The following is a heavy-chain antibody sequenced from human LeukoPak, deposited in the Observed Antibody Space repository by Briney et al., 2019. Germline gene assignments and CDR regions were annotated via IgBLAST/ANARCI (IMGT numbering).Heavy chain of an antibody. J-gene: IGHJ6*02. D-gene: IGHD6-13*01. CDR1: GGSISSYY. CDR3: ARGIYSSYYGMDV. CDR2: IYYSGST. Sequence: SETLSLTCTVSGGSISSYYWSWIRQPPGKGLEWIGYIYYSGSTNYNPSLKSRVTISVDTSKNQFSLKLSSVTAADTAVYYCARGIYSSYYGMDVWGQGTTVTVSS. V-gene: IGHV4-59*01.